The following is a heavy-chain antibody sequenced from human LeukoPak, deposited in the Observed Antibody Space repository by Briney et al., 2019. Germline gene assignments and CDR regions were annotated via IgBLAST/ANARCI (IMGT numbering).Heavy chain of an antibody. CDR2: ISSSGSTI. Sequence: GGSLRLSCAASGFTFSSYEMNWVRQAPGKGLEWVSYISSSGSTIYYADSVKGRFTISRDNAKNSLYLQMNSLRAEDTAVYYCASRYCSGGSCALDYWGQGTLVTVSS. J-gene: IGHJ4*02. D-gene: IGHD2-15*01. CDR1: GFTFSSYE. CDR3: ASRYCSGGSCALDY. V-gene: IGHV3-48*03.